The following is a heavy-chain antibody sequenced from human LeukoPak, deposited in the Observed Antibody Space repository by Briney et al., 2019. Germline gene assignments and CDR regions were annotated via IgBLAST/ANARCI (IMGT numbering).Heavy chain of an antibody. V-gene: IGHV3-23*01. CDR1: GFTFSVYD. Sequence: GGSLRLSCAASGFTFSVYDMYWVRQSPGKGLECVSVISRGGISYYADSVKGRFTISRDNSKNTLYLQMNSLRAEDTAVYYCSKKGQADDDGKPDWGQGTLVTVSP. CDR3: SKKGQADDDGKPD. J-gene: IGHJ4*02. CDR2: ISRGGIS. D-gene: IGHD1-1*01.